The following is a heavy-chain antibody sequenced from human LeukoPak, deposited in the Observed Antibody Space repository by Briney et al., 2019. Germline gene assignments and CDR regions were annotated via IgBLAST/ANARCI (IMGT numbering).Heavy chain of an antibody. CDR3: ARLSGYSYGSDAFDI. V-gene: IGHV3-21*01. D-gene: IGHD5-18*01. CDR1: GFTFSSYS. J-gene: IGHJ3*02. CDR2: ISSSSSYI. Sequence: PGGSLRLSCAASGFTFSSYSMNWVRQAPGKGLEWVSSISSSSSYIYYADSVKGRFTISRDNAKNSLYLQMNSLRAEDTAVYYCARLSGYSYGSDAFDIWGQGTMVTVSS.